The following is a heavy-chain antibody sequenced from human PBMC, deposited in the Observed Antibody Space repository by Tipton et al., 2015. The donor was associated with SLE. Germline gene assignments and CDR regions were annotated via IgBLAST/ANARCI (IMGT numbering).Heavy chain of an antibody. CDR3: ARASYDFWSGYNWHFDY. V-gene: IGHV4-30-2*01. CDR1: GGSISSGGYS. J-gene: IGHJ4*02. Sequence: TLSLTCAVSGGSISSGGYSWSWIRQPPGKGLEWIGYIYHSGSTYYNPSLKSRVTISVDRSKNQFSLKLSSVTAADTAVYYCARASYDFWSGYNWHFDYWGQGTLVTVSS. CDR2: IYHSGST. D-gene: IGHD3-3*01.